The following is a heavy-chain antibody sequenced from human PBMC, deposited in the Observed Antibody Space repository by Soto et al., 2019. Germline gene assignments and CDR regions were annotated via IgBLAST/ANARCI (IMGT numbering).Heavy chain of an antibody. V-gene: IGHV3-15*01. CDR2: IKSKTDGGTT. J-gene: IGHJ6*02. CDR3: TLSRDDYYYYGMDV. CDR1: GFTFSNAW. D-gene: IGHD2-2*01. Sequence: PGGSLRLSCAASGFTFSNAWMSWVRQAPGKGLEWVGRIKSKTDGGTTDYAAPVKGRFTISRDDSKNTLYLQMNSLKTEDTAVYYCTLSRDDYYYYGMDVWGQGTTVTVSS.